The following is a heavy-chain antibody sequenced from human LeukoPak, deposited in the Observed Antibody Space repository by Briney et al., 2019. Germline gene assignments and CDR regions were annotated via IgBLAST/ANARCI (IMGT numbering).Heavy chain of an antibody. J-gene: IGHJ4*02. CDR1: GGSMNSYY. V-gene: IGHV4-34*01. CDR3: ARVDYSDSSRHFDY. D-gene: IGHD4-11*01. Sequence: KSSETLSLTCTVSGGSMNSYYWSWIRQPPGKGLEWIGEIYHTGRTNYKPSLKSRVTISVDSSKNQFSLRLNSVTAADTAVYYCARVDYSDSSRHFDYWGQGILVTVSS. CDR2: IYHTGRT.